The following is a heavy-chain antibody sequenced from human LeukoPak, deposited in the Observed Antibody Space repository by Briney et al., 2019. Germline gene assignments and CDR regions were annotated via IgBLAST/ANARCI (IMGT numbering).Heavy chain of an antibody. CDR2: ISYDGSNK. Sequence: GGSLRLSCAASGFTFSSYAMHWVRQAPGKGLEWVAVISYDGSNKYYADSVKGRFTISRDNSKNTLYLQMNSLRAEDTAVYYCAGVFDWPSYYFDYWGQGTLVTVSS. CDR1: GFTFSSYA. V-gene: IGHV3-30*04. CDR3: AGVFDWPSYYFDY. J-gene: IGHJ4*02. D-gene: IGHD3-9*01.